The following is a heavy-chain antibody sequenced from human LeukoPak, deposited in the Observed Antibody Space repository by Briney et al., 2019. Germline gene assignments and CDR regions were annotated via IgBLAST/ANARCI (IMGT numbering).Heavy chain of an antibody. V-gene: IGHV3-48*04. CDR2: ITSSSTV. Sequence: GGSLRLSCAASGFTFSNYSMNWVRQAPGKGLEWVSYITSSSTVYYAGSVKGRFTISRDNAKNSLFLQMNNLRAEDTAVYYCARDYCSGSKCYFIDYWGQGALVTVSS. CDR1: GFTFSNYS. CDR3: ARDYCSGSKCYFIDY. J-gene: IGHJ4*02. D-gene: IGHD2-15*01.